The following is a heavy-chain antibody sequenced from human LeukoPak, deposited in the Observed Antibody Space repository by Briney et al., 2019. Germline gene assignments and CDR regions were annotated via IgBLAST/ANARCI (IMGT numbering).Heavy chain of an antibody. V-gene: IGHV3-49*04. Sequence: PGRSLRLSCTTSGFTFGDYTMSWVRQAPGKGLEWVGFIRGRAYGGTTSYAAAVKGRFTISRDNSKSIAYLQMNSLKTGDTAVYYCTRDRSNYDFWSGYYEADGMDVWGQGTTVTVSS. D-gene: IGHD3-3*01. CDR3: TRDRSNYDFWSGYYEADGMDV. CDR1: GFTFGDYT. CDR2: IRGRAYGGTT. J-gene: IGHJ6*02.